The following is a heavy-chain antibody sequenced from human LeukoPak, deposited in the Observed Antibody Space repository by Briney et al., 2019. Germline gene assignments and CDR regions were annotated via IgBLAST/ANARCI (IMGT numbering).Heavy chain of an antibody. CDR1: GLTFSYYP. V-gene: IGHV3-30*04. CDR2: ISHDGSNT. D-gene: IGHD3-22*01. CDR3: AREGYYAFDI. Sequence: GGSLRLSCAASGLTFSYYPMHWVRQAPGKGLEWVSLISHDGSNTDNADSVKGRFTISRDNSQNTLSLQMSSLRAEDSAVYYCAREGYYAFDIWGQGTMVTVSS. J-gene: IGHJ3*02.